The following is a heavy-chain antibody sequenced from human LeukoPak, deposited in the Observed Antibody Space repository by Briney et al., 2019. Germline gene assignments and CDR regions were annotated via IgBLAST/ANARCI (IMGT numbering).Heavy chain of an antibody. J-gene: IGHJ6*03. Sequence: GGSLRLSCAASGFTFSSYEMNWVRQAPGKGLEWVSYISSSGSTIHYADSVKGRFTISRDNAKNSLYLQMNSLRAEDTAVYYCARYPSYYHYYYMDVWGKGTTVTISS. CDR2: ISSSGSTI. V-gene: IGHV3-48*03. CDR3: ARYPSYYHYYYMDV. CDR1: GFTFSSYE.